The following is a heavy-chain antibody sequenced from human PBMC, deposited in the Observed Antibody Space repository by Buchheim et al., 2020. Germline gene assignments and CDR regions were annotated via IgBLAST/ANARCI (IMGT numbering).Heavy chain of an antibody. CDR3: ARGGGSGKLDY. V-gene: IGHV3-74*01. J-gene: IGHJ4*02. Sequence: EVQLVESGGGLVQPGGSLRLSCAASGLIFSNYWMHWVRQAPGKGLVWVSLIYSDGTNTNYADSVKGRITISRDNAKSRLYLQMNSLRAEDTAVYYCARGGGSGKLDYWGQG. CDR1: GLIFSNYW. D-gene: IGHD5-24*01. CDR2: IYSDGTNT.